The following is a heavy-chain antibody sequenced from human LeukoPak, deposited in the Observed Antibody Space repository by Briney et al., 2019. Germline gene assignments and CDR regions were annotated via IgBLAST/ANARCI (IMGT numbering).Heavy chain of an antibody. Sequence: PSETLSLTCAAYGWTFSGYYWRWIRQPPGKGLEWMGEINHGGSNNYNPSLKGRVTISVDTSKSQFYLKLRSVTAADTAVYYGARGGLGESTLYYYYYGMDVWGKGTTVTVSS. CDR2: INHGGSN. D-gene: IGHD3-16*01. CDR1: GWTFSGYY. CDR3: ARGGLGESTLYYYYYGMDV. J-gene: IGHJ6*04. V-gene: IGHV4-34*01.